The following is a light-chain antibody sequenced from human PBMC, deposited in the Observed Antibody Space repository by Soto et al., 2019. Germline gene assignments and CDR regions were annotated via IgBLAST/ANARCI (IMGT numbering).Light chain of an antibody. Sequence: IQMTQSPSSLSASVGDRVTITCRASQSLSSRLTWYQQKPGEAPQLLIYETSSLHSGVPSRFSGSGSETDFTLTINSLQPADFATYYCQQSISPPYTFGQGNKLEI. V-gene: IGKV1-39*01. CDR1: QSLSSR. CDR3: QQSISPPYT. J-gene: IGKJ2*01. CDR2: ETS.